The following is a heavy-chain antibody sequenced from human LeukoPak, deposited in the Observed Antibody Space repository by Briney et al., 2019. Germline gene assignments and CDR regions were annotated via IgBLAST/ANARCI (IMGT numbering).Heavy chain of an antibody. D-gene: IGHD4-17*01. Sequence: GGPLRLSCAASGFSFGSYAMSWVRQAPGKGLDWVSGLSGSGGSTYYADSVKGRFTISRDNSKNTLYLQMNSLRAEDTAVYYCAKDFTTVTQFDYWGQGTLVTISS. CDR3: AKDFTTVTQFDY. V-gene: IGHV3-23*01. CDR1: GFSFGSYA. J-gene: IGHJ4*02. CDR2: LSGSGGST.